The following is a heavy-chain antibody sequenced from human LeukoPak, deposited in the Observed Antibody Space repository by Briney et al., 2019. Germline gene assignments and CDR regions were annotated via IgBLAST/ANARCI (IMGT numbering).Heavy chain of an antibody. V-gene: IGHV3-74*01. J-gene: IGHJ2*01. CDR1: GFTFTSNA. Sequence: GGSLRLSCAASGFTFTSNAMSWVRQAPGKGLVWVSRINGDGRSTTYVDSAKGRFTISRDNAKNTLYLQMNSLRAEDTAVYYCAREDPRTGYWYFDLWGRGTLVTVFS. CDR2: INGDGRST. CDR3: AREDPRTGYWYFDL.